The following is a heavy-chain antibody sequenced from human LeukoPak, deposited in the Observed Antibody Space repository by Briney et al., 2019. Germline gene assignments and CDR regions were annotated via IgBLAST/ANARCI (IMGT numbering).Heavy chain of an antibody. D-gene: IGHD2-15*01. V-gene: IGHV3-30*02. CDR1: GFTFSSYG. CDR2: IRYDGSNK. CDR3: AKDIWLYCSSGSCFVDY. J-gene: IGHJ4*02. Sequence: GGSLRLSCAASGFTFSSYGMHWVRQAPGKGLEWVAFIRYDGSNKYYADSVKGRFTISRDNSKNTLYLQMNSLRAEDTAVYYCAKDIWLYCSSGSCFVDYWGQGTLVTVSS.